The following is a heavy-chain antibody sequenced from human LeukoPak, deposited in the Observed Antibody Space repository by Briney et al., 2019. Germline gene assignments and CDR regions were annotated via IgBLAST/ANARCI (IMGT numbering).Heavy chain of an antibody. CDR1: GGSISSGSDY. CDR2: IYTSGST. Sequence: PSQTLSLTCTVSGGSISSGSDYWRWIRQPAGKGLEWIRRIYTSGSTNYNPSLKSRVTISVDTSKNQFSLKLSSVTAADTAVYYCARSIRDFDWFLITNAFDIWGQGTMVTVSS. CDR3: ARSIRDFDWFLITNAFDI. V-gene: IGHV4-61*02. D-gene: IGHD3-9*01. J-gene: IGHJ3*02.